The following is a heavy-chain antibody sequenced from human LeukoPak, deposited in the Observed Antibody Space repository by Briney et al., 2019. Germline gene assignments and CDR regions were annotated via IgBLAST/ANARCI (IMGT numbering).Heavy chain of an antibody. CDR3: AREAYYYDSSGYYRFDY. CDR1: GGSISSYY. CDR2: IYTSGST. V-gene: IGHV4-4*07. J-gene: IGHJ4*02. D-gene: IGHD3-22*01. Sequence: PSETLSLTCTVSGGSISSYYWSWIRQPAGKGLEWIGRIYTSGSTNYNPSLKSRVIMSVDTSKNQFSLKLSSVTAADTAVYYCAREAYYYDSSGYYRFDYWGQGTLVTVSS.